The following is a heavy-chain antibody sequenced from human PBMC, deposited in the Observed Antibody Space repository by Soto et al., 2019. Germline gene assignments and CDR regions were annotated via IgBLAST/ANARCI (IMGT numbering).Heavy chain of an antibody. CDR1: GYSISTGYY. CDR3: ARDAGSFDF. CDR2: KYHSGDT. V-gene: IGHV4-38-2*01. Sequence: LSLTCGVSGYSISTGYYWGWIRQPPGKGLEWIGSKYHSGDTFYKMSLKSRATISIDTSKNQFSLKLTSVTAADTAVYYCARDAGSFDFWGQGILVTVSS. J-gene: IGHJ4*02.